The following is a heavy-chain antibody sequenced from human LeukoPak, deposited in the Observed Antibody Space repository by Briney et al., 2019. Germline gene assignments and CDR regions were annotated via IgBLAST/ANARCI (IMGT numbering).Heavy chain of an antibody. Sequence: GSLRLSCAASGFTFSDYYMSWIRQAPGKGLEWVSYISSSGSTIYYADSVKGRFTISRDNAKNSLYLQMNSLRAEDTAVNYCAREQHYSSGLEYWGQGTLVTVSS. J-gene: IGHJ4*02. V-gene: IGHV3-11*01. CDR3: AREQHYSSGLEY. CDR1: GFTFSDYY. D-gene: IGHD6-19*01. CDR2: ISSSGSTI.